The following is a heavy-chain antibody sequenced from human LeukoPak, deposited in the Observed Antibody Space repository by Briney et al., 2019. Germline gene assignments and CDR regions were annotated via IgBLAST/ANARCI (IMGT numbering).Heavy chain of an antibody. CDR1: GGSFSGYY. D-gene: IGHD6-13*01. V-gene: IGHV4-34*01. CDR2: INHSGST. Sequence: PSETLSLTCAVYGGSFSGYYWGWIRQPPGKGLEWIGEINHSGSTNYNPSLKSRVTISVDTSKNQFSLKLSSVTAADTAVYYCARGARIAAAGTLLNYWGQGTLVTVSS. J-gene: IGHJ4*02. CDR3: ARGARIAAAGTLLNY.